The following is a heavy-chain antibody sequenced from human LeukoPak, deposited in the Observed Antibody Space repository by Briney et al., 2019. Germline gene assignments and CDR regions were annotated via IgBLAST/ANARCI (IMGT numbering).Heavy chain of an antibody. J-gene: IGHJ4*02. V-gene: IGHV7-4-1*02. CDR2: INTDTGNP. CDR3: ARDRYDILTGFDY. Sequence: GASVKVSCKASGGTFSSYAISWVRQAPGQGLEWMGWINTDTGNPTYAQGFTGRFVFSLDTSVSTAYLQISSLRAEDTAVYYCARDRYDILTGFDYWGQGTLVTVSS. D-gene: IGHD3-9*01. CDR1: GGTFSSYA.